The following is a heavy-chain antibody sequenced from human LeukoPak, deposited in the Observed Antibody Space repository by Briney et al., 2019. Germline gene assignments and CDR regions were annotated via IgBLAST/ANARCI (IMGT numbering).Heavy chain of an antibody. CDR2: IKRKSDGGAT. J-gene: IGHJ3*02. Sequence: GGSLRLSCAASGFTFSSYAMSWVRQAPGKGLEWIGRIKRKSDGGATDYAAPVKGRFTISRDDSKDTLYLQMNSLKTEDTGVYYCARGESAFDIWGQGTMVTVSS. CDR1: GFTFSSYA. CDR3: ARGESAFDI. V-gene: IGHV3-15*01.